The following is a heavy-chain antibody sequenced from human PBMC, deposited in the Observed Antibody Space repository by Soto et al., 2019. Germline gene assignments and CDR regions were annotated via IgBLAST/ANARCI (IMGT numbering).Heavy chain of an antibody. Sequence: PGASLRLSCAASGFIFSSYGMHWVRQAPGKGLEWVAVIWYDGSNKYYAASVKGRFTTSRDESNNSAYLQMNSLKTEDTAVYYCVRATYFSDSSDYTRCLDYWSQGTLVTVPS. CDR2: IWYDGSNK. CDR3: VRATYFSDSSDYTRCLDY. J-gene: IGHJ4*02. V-gene: IGHV3-33*01. CDR1: GFIFSSYG. D-gene: IGHD3-22*01.